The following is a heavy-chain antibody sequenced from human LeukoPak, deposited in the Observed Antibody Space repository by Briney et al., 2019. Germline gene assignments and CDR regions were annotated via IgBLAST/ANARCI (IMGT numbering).Heavy chain of an antibody. D-gene: IGHD2-15*01. CDR1: GLTFRNYA. V-gene: IGHV3-23*01. Sequence: GGSLRLSCAASGLTFRNYAMCWVRQAPGKGLEWVSVICANDGNTYYADAVKGRFTISRDNSKDTLYLQMDSLRAEDTAVYYCAKGSGSSCYSPCDYWGQGALVTVSS. CDR3: AKGSGSSCYSPCDY. J-gene: IGHJ4*02. CDR2: ICANDGNT.